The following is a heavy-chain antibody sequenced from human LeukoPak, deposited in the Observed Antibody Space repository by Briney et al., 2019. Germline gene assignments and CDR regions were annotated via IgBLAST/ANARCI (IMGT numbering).Heavy chain of an antibody. Sequence: GASVKVSCKASGYTFTSYYMHWVRQAPGEGLEWMGIINPTGGSTSYAQKFQGRVTMTRDTSTSTVYMELSSLRSEGTAVYYCARDHYHKIHSVMVTAPDYWGQGTLVIVSS. CDR3: ARDHYHKIHSVMVTAPDY. J-gene: IGHJ4*02. CDR2: INPTGGST. V-gene: IGHV1-46*01. CDR1: GYTFTSYY. D-gene: IGHD2-21*02.